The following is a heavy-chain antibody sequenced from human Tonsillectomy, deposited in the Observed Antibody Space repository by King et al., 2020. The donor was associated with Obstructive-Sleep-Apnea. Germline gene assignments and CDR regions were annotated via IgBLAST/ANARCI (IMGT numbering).Heavy chain of an antibody. D-gene: IGHD3-3*01. J-gene: IGHJ4*02. V-gene: IGHV3-23*04. CDR2: ISGSGGST. CDR1: GFTFSSYA. CDR3: AKDTYYDFWSGSQDYFDY. Sequence: DVQLVESGGGLVQPGGSLRLSCAASGFTFSSYAMSWVRQAPGKGLEWVAAISGSGGSTYYADSVKGRFTISRDNSKNTLYLQMNSLIAEDTAVYYCAKDTYYDFWSGSQDYFDYWGQGTLVTVSS.